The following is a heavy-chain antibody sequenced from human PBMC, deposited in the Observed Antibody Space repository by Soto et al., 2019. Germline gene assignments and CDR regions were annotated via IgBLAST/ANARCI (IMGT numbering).Heavy chain of an antibody. CDR3: ARDKDTSSWTGFDF. Sequence: GGSLRLSCAASGFTFATYAMSWVRQAPGKGLEWVSAISTTGISTHYADSVKGRVTISRDNSANTLSLEMSSLTAEDTAVYYCARDKDTSSWTGFDFWGHGTLVTVSS. J-gene: IGHJ4*01. D-gene: IGHD1-1*01. CDR1: GFTFATYA. CDR2: ISTTGIST. V-gene: IGHV3-23*01.